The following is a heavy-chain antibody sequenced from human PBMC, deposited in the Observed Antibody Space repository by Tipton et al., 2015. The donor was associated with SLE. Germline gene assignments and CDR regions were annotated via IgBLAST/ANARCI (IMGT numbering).Heavy chain of an antibody. D-gene: IGHD6-6*01. CDR1: GDSISSSGYQ. CDR3: ARDGGTARYGMDV. J-gene: IGHJ6*02. V-gene: IGHV4-39*07. CDR2: ISSSENT. Sequence: TLSLTCTVFGDSISSSGYQWGWIRQPPGKGLEWVGRISSSENTYYNPSLKSRVTLSVDTSKNQFSLKLTSVTAADPAVYYCARDGGTARYGMDVWGQGTTVTVSS.